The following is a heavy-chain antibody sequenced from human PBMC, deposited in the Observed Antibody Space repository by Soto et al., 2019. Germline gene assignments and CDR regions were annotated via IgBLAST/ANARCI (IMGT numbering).Heavy chain of an antibody. CDR1: GFTFDDYG. V-gene: IGHV3-20*04. Sequence: GGSLRLSCAASGFTFDDYGMSWVRQAPGKGLEWVSGINWNGGSTGYADSVKGRFTISRDNAKNSLYLQMNSLRAEDTALYYCARDSETLTGYYRLYYGMDVWGQGTTVTVSS. J-gene: IGHJ6*02. CDR2: INWNGGST. D-gene: IGHD3-9*01. CDR3: ARDSETLTGYYRLYYGMDV.